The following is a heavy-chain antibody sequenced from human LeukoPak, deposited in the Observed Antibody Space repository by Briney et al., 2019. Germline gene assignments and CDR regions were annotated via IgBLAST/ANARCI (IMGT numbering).Heavy chain of an antibody. Sequence: GRSLRLSCAASGFTFSSYGMHWVRQAPGKGLEWVAVISYDGSNKYYADCVKGRFTISRDNSKNTLYLQMNSLRAEDTAVYYCAKDNGSLDYWGQGTLVTVSS. CDR1: GFTFSSYG. CDR3: AKDNGSLDY. D-gene: IGHD6-25*01. J-gene: IGHJ4*02. CDR2: ISYDGSNK. V-gene: IGHV3-30*18.